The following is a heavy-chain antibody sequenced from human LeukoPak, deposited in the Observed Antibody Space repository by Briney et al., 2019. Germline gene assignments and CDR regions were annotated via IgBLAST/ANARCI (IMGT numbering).Heavy chain of an antibody. CDR1: GGTFSSYA. V-gene: IGHV1-69*05. CDR2: IIPIFGTA. Sequence: SVKVSCKASGGTFSSYAISWVRQAPGQGLEWMGGIIPIFGTANYAQRFQGRVTITTDESTSTAYMELSSLRSEDTAVYYCARGWYYDSSGYYYEALAAFDYWGQGTLVTVSS. D-gene: IGHD3-22*01. J-gene: IGHJ4*02. CDR3: ARGWYYDSSGYYYEALAAFDY.